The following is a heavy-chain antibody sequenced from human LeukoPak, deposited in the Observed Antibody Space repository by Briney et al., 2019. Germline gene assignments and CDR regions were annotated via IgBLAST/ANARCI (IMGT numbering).Heavy chain of an antibody. CDR3: AKHCSGGSCYSSPFDY. Sequence: SGGSLRLSCAASGFTFSSYAMSWVRQAPGKGLEWVSTISGSGGSTYYADSVKGRFTISRDNSKNTLYLQMNSLRAEDTAIYYCAKHCSGGSCYSSPFDYWGQGTLVTVSS. CDR2: ISGSGGST. J-gene: IGHJ4*02. D-gene: IGHD2-15*01. V-gene: IGHV3-23*01. CDR1: GFTFSSYA.